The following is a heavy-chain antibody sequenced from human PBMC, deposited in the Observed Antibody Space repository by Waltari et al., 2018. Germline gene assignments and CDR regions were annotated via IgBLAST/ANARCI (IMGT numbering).Heavy chain of an antibody. D-gene: IGHD4-17*01. CDR1: GYSISSGYY. V-gene: IGHV4-38-2*01. CDR3: ARRSDYGDYPHAFDI. Sequence: QVQLQESGPGLVKPSETLSLTCAVSGYSISSGYYWGWIRQPPGKGLEGVWSIYQSGSTSHNPSLNGRVTISIDTSKNQFSLKLSSVTAADTAVYYCARRSDYGDYPHAFDIWGQGTMVTVSS. CDR2: IYQSGST. J-gene: IGHJ3*02.